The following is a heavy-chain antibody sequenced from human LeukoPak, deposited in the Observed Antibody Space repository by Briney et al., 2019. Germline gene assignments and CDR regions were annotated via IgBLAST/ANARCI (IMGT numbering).Heavy chain of an antibody. J-gene: IGHJ4*02. CDR1: GGSFSGYY. Sequence: PSETLSLTCAVYGGSFSGYYWSWIRQPPGKGLEWIGEINHSGSTNYNPSLKSRVTISVDTSKNQFSLKLSSVTAADTAVYYCARGTTVKHFDYWGQGTLVTVSS. D-gene: IGHD4-11*01. CDR2: INHSGST. CDR3: ARGTTVKHFDY. V-gene: IGHV4-34*01.